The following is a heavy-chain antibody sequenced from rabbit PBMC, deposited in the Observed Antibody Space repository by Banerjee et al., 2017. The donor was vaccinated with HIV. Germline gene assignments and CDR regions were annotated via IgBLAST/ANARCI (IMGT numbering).Heavy chain of an antibody. CDR2: IAAGSSGST. CDR1: GFSFSPNYW. CDR3: ARYGIGSGWGMDL. J-gene: IGHJ6*01. D-gene: IGHD4-1*01. Sequence: QEQLVESGGDLVKPEGSLTLTCTASGFSFSPNYWICWVRQAPGKGLEWIGCIAAGSSGSTYYASWAKGRFTISKTSATTVTLQMTSLTAADTATYFCARYGIGSGWGMDLWGQGTLVTVS. V-gene: IGHV1S45*01.